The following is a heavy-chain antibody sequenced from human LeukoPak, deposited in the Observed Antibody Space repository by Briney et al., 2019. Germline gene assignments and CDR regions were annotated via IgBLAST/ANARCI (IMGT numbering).Heavy chain of an antibody. J-gene: IGHJ6*02. V-gene: IGHV1-69*04. Sequence: PVKVSCKASGGTFSSYAISWVRQAPGQGLEWMGRIIPILGIANYAQKFQGRVTITADKSTSTAYMELSSLRSEDTAVYYCARLLYYYGMDVWGQGTTVTVSS. CDR1: GGTFSSYA. CDR3: ARLLYYYGMDV. CDR2: IIPILGIA.